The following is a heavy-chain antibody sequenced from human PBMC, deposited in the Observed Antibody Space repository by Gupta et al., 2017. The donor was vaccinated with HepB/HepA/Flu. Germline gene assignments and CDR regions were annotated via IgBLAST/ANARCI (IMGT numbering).Heavy chain of an antibody. CDR3: AKDVVSGDGIWAYDY. D-gene: IGHD7-27*01. Sequence: EVQLVGSGGGLVQPGGSLRLSCAASGFTYSNYAMSWVRQAPGKGLEWVSGLVRSGGTTYYADSVKGRFTTSGDNSKNTLYLQMNSLRAEDTAVYYCAKDVVSGDGIWAYDYWGQGTLVTVSS. J-gene: IGHJ4*02. CDR2: LVRSGGTT. V-gene: IGHV3-23*04. CDR1: GFTYSNYA.